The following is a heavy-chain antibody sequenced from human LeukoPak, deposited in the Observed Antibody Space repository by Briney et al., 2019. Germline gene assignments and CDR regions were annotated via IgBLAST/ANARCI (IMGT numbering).Heavy chain of an antibody. Sequence: SVKVSCKAPGGTFSSYAISWVRQAPGQGLEWMGRIIPILGIANYAQKFQGRVTITADKSTSTAYMELSSLRSEDTAVYYCARSDIVVVVAATGLGTNFDYWGQGTLVTVSS. V-gene: IGHV1-69*04. CDR1: GGTFSSYA. J-gene: IGHJ4*02. CDR2: IIPILGIA. CDR3: ARSDIVVVVAATGLGTNFDY. D-gene: IGHD2-15*01.